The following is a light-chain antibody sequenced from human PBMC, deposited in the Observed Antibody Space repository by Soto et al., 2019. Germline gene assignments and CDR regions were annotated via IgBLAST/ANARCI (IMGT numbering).Light chain of an antibody. V-gene: IGLV4-69*01. J-gene: IGLJ2*01. CDR1: SGHSSYA. Sequence: QPVLTQSPSASGSLGASVKLTCTLTSGHSSYAIAWHQQQPEKGPRYLMKLNSDGSHTKGDGVPDRFSGSSSGAERYLTISSLQSEDEADYYCQTWGTGILVVFGGGTQLTVL. CDR2: LNSDGSH. CDR3: QTWGTGILVV.